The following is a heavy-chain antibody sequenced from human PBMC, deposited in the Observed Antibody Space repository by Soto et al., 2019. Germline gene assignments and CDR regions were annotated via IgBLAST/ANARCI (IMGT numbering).Heavy chain of an antibody. Sequence: EVQLLESGGGLVQPGGSLRLSCAASGFTFSSYAMSWVRQAPGKGLEWVSAITGSGDSTYYADSVKGRFTVSRDNSKNTLYLQMNSLRAKDTAVYYCAKVFVFTIREGFDYWGLGTLVTVSS. CDR2: ITGSGDST. CDR1: GFTFSSYA. CDR3: AKVFVFTIREGFDY. V-gene: IGHV3-23*01. J-gene: IGHJ4*02. D-gene: IGHD3-3*01.